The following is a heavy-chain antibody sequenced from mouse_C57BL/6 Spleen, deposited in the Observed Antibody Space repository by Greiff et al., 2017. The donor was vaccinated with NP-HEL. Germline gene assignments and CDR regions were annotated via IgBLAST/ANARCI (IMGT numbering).Heavy chain of an antibody. D-gene: IGHD1-1*01. CDR3: ARRGYYYGSGSR. CDR2: IYPSDSET. Sequence: QLQQPGAELVRPGSSVKLSCKASGYTFTSYWMDWVKQRPGQGLEWIGNIYPSDSETHYNQKFKDKATLTVDKSSSTAYMQLSSLTSEDSAVYYCARRGYYYGSGSRWGTGTTVTFSS. V-gene: IGHV1-61*01. CDR1: GYTFTSYW. J-gene: IGHJ1*03.